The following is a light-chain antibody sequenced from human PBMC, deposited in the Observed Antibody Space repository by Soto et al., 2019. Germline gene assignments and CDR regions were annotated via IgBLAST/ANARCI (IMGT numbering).Light chain of an antibody. CDR1: QSVFYSGDNKNY. CDR3: QQYYSSPYT. J-gene: IGKJ2*01. CDR2: WAS. Sequence: DIVMTQSPDSLAVSLGERATINCESSQSVFYSGDNKNYLAWYQQKPGQPPKLLIYWASTRESGVPDRFSGSGSGTDFTLTISSLQAVDVAVYYCQQYYSSPYTFGQGTKLEIK. V-gene: IGKV4-1*01.